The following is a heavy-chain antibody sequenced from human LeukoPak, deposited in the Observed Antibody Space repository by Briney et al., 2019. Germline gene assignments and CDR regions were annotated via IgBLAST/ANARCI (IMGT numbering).Heavy chain of an antibody. CDR2: IIPIFGTA. D-gene: IGHD7-27*01. Sequence: GSSVKVSCKASGGTFSSYAISWVRQAPGQGLEWMGGIIPIFGTANYAQKFQGRVTITTDESTSTAYMELSSLRSEDTAVYYCVGNTLPGHYYYYMDVWGKGTTVTVSS. CDR3: VGNTLPGHYYYYMDV. V-gene: IGHV1-69*05. CDR1: GGTFSSYA. J-gene: IGHJ6*03.